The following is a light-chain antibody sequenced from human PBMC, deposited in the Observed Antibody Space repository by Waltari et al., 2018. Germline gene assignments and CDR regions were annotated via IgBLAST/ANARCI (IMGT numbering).Light chain of an antibody. CDR1: QSLVHSDGKTY. V-gene: IGKV2-24*01. CDR3: LQTEQFPWT. CDR2: QIS. Sequence: DVVMTQTPLSLPVTLGQPASISFRSSQSLVHSDGKTYLSWLQERPGQPPRLLIYQISSRFSGVPDRFSGSGAVTDFTLKISRVEPEDVGVYYCLQTEQFPWTFGQGTKVEIQ. J-gene: IGKJ1*01.